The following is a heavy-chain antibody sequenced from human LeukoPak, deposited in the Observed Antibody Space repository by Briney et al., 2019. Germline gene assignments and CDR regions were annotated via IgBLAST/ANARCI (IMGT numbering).Heavy chain of an antibody. CDR2: IKQDGSEK. CDR1: GFTFSSYW. D-gene: IGHD3-3*01. Sequence: GGSLRLSCAASGFTFSSYWMSWVRQAPGKGLEWVANIKQDGSEKYYVDSVKGRFTISRDIAKNSLYLQMNSLRAEDTAVYYCASSVYYCNDFSCYFDYWGQGTLVTVSS. J-gene: IGHJ4*02. CDR3: ASSVYYCNDFSCYFDY. V-gene: IGHV3-7*01.